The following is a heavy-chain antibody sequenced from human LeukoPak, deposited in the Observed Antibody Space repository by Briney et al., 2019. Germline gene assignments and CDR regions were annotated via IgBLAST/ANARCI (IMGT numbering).Heavy chain of an antibody. CDR2: ASPSTDYR. V-gene: IGHV3-11*03. Sequence: PGGSLRLSCAASGFTFSDYYMSWIRQAPGKGLVWVAYASPSTDYRSYAPSVRGRFTISRDNAKNSLSLEMNSLRAEDTAVYYCARKCVNTRGEVGMDVWGQGTTVTVSS. CDR1: GFTFSDYY. D-gene: IGHD3-16*01. CDR3: ARKCVNTRGEVGMDV. J-gene: IGHJ6*02.